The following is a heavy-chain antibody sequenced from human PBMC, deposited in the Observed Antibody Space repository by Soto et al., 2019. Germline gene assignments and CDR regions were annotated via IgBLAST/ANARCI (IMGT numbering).Heavy chain of an antibody. V-gene: IGHV3-9*01. CDR1: GFTFDDYA. J-gene: IGHJ4*02. Sequence: GGSLRLSCAASGFTFDDYAMHWVRQAPGKGLEWVSGISWNSGSIGYADSVKGRFTISRDNAKNTLYLQMNSLRAEDTAVYYCARDPGPPSTVRKGSDYWGQGT. D-gene: IGHD4-17*01. CDR2: ISWNSGSI. CDR3: ARDPGPPSTVRKGSDY.